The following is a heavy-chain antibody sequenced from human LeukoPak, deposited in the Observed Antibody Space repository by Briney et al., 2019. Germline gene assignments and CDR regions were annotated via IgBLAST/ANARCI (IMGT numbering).Heavy chain of an antibody. CDR2: IVLSSGIA. CDR1: GGTFSSYT. V-gene: IGHV1-69*02. CDR3: ARVRGIMITFGGAAAFDP. D-gene: IGHD3-16*01. J-gene: IGHJ5*02. Sequence: GASVKVCCNGSGGTFSSYTISWVRQPQGPGLGWVGRIVLSSGIANYAQTFQGRVTITPDKYTRTAYMELTSLRSEDTAVYYCARVRGIMITFGGAAAFDPWGQGTLVTVSS.